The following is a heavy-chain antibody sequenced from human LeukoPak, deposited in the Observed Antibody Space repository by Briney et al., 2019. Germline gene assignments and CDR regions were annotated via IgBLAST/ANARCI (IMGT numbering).Heavy chain of an antibody. CDR2: VCYNGTT. CDR1: GDSISSYF. CDR3: ASFARLPYQLRDY. J-gene: IGHJ4*02. D-gene: IGHD3-16*01. V-gene: IGHV4-59*08. Sequence: SETLSLTCSVSGDSISSYFWAWIRQPPGKGLEWIGYVCYNGTTNYNPSLRNRVAISIDTSKNQFSLKLSSVTAADTAVYYCASFARLPYQLRDYWGQGTLVTVSS.